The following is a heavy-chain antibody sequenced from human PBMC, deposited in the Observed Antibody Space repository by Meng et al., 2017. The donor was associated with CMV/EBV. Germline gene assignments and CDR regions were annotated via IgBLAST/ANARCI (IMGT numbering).Heavy chain of an antibody. J-gene: IGHJ6*02. V-gene: IGHV3-49*04. CDR1: GFTFGDYA. CDR2: IRSKAYGGTT. Sequence: GESLKISCTASGFTFGDYAMSWVRQAPGKGLVWVGFIRSKAYGGTTEYAASVKGRFTISRDDSKSIAYLQMNSLKTEDTAVYYCTQPGSGSYYNPYYYYGMDVWGQGTTVTVSS. D-gene: IGHD3-10*01. CDR3: TQPGSGSYYNPYYYYGMDV.